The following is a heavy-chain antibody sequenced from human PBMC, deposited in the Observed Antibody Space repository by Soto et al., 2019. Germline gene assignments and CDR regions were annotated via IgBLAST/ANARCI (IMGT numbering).Heavy chain of an antibody. CDR1: GASISSYY. D-gene: IGHD5-12*01. V-gene: IGHV4-59*01. Sequence: QVQLQESGPGLVKPSETLSLTCTVSGASISSYYWSWIRQPPGKGLEWIGYIYYSGSTNYNPSLKSRVTISVDTSENQFSLKLSSVTAADTAVYYCARVPNGGYNYWDFDYWGQGTLVTVSS. J-gene: IGHJ4*02. CDR2: IYYSGST. CDR3: ARVPNGGYNYWDFDY.